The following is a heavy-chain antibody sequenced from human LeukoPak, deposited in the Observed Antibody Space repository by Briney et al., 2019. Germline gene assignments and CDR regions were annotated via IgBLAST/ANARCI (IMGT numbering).Heavy chain of an antibody. CDR2: IYYSGST. CDR3: ARGTYCGGDCYIFQYGMDV. V-gene: IGHV4-31*03. CDR1: GGSISSCGYY. Sequence: SETLSLTCTVSGGSISSCGYYWSWIRQHPGKGLEWIGYIYYSGSTYYNPSLKSRVTISVDTSKNQFSLKLSSVTAADTAVYYCARGTYCGGDCYIFQYGMDVWGQGTTVTVSS. J-gene: IGHJ6*02. D-gene: IGHD2-21*02.